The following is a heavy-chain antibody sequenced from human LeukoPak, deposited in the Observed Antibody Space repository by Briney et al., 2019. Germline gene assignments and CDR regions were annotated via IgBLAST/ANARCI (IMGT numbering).Heavy chain of an antibody. CDR3: ARVVGDSDY. D-gene: IGHD4-17*01. J-gene: IGHJ4*02. Sequence: KPSETLSLTCAVYGGSFSGYYWNWIRQPPGKGLEWIGEINHSGSTNYNPSLKSRVTISVDTSKNQFSLKLSSVTAADTAVYYCARVVGDSDYWGQGTLVTVSS. CDR1: GGSFSGYY. V-gene: IGHV4-34*01. CDR2: INHSGST.